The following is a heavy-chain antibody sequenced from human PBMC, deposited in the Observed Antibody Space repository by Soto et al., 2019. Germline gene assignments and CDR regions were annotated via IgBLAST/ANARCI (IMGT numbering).Heavy chain of an antibody. J-gene: IGHJ2*01. V-gene: IGHV3-9*01. Sequence: EVQLVESGGGLVQPGRSLRLSCGASGFTVDDYAMHWVRQAPGKGLEWVSGISWNSATIGYADSVKGRFTISRDNAKKSLYLQMNNLRTEDTALYDCAKDGRSLRYFDSGYFDLWGRGTLVTVSS. D-gene: IGHD3-9*01. CDR3: AKDGRSLRYFDSGYFDL. CDR2: ISWNSATI. CDR1: GFTVDDYA.